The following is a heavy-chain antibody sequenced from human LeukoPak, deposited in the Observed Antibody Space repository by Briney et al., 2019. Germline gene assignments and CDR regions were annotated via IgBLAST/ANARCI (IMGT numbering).Heavy chain of an antibody. J-gene: IGHJ6*01. CDR1: GGSISSGGYY. CDR2: FFCRGST. Sequence: SDTLSLPCAVSGGSISSGGYYWRWSRPPPGGGLGWIGYFFCRGSTYYNPSLKSRVTISVDTSKNQFSLKLSSVTAADTAVYYCARQRRYCSSTSCYFGYYGLDVWGQGTTVTVSS. D-gene: IGHD2-2*01. V-gene: IGHV4-31*11. CDR3: ARQRRYCSSTSCYFGYYGLDV.